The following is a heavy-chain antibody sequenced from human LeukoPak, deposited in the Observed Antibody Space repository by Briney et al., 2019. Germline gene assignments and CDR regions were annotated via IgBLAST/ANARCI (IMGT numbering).Heavy chain of an antibody. J-gene: IGHJ4*02. CDR1: GGSISSSSYY. CDR2: IYYSGST. Sequence: PSETLSLTCTVAGGSISSSSYYWGWLRQPPGKGLEWIGSIYYSGSTYYNPSLKSRVTISVDASKNQFSLKLSSVTAADTAVYYCAVETRTGPFDYWGQGTLVTVSS. V-gene: IGHV4-39*01. CDR3: AVETRTGPFDY. D-gene: IGHD5-24*01.